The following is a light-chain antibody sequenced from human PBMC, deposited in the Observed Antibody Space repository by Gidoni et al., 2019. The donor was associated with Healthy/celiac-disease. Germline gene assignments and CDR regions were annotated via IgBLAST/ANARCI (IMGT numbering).Light chain of an antibody. V-gene: IGKV1-39*01. CDR3: QQSYSTPPFT. Sequence: DIQMTQSPSSLSASVGDRVTITCRASQSISSYLNWYQQKPGKAPKLLIYAASSLQSGVPSRFSGSGSGTDFTRTISSLQPEDCATYYCQQSYSTPPFTFGPGTKVDIK. CDR2: AAS. CDR1: QSISSY. J-gene: IGKJ3*01.